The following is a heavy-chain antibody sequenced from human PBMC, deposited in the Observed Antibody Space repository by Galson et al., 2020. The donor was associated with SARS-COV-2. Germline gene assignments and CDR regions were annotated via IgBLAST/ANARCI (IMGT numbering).Heavy chain of an antibody. D-gene: IGHD3-16*01. CDR1: NGSISRYY. Sequence: SETLSLTCTVSNGSISRYYWSWIRQSPGKGLEWIGYIYYSGSTNYNPSLKSRLTISVDTSKNQFSLKLSSVTAADAAVYYCARRWARLWDYYGMDVWGPGATVTVSS. V-gene: IGHV4-59*12. J-gene: IGHJ6*02. CDR3: ARRWARLWDYYGMDV. CDR2: IYYSGST.